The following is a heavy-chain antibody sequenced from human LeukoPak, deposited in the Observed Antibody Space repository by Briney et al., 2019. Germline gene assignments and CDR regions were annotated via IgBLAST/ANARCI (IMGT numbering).Heavy chain of an antibody. CDR2: ITSSGPTA. Sequence: GGSLRLSCAASGFTFSNYEMNWVRQAPGMGLERVSYITSSGPTAFYADSVKGRFNISRDNAPNSLFLQMNNLTAEDTAIYYCARLGFCSDGSCYSLDYWGQGILVTVSS. CDR1: GFTFSNYE. D-gene: IGHD2-15*01. J-gene: IGHJ4*02. V-gene: IGHV3-48*03. CDR3: ARLGFCSDGSCYSLDY.